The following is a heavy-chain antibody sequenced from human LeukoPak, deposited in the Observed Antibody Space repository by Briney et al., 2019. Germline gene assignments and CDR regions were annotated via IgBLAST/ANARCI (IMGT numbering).Heavy chain of an antibody. CDR2: ISWNSGSI. Sequence: GGSLRLSCAASGFTFDDYAMHWVRQAPGKGLERVSGISWNSGSIGYADSVKGRFTISRDNAKDSLYLQMNSLRAEDTALYYCAKDSNYDSSGYLNYWGQGTLVTVSS. CDR1: GFTFDDYA. CDR3: AKDSNYDSSGYLNY. V-gene: IGHV3-9*01. J-gene: IGHJ4*02. D-gene: IGHD3-22*01.